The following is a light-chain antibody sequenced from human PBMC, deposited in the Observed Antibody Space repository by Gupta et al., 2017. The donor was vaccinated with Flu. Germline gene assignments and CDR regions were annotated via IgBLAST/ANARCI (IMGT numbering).Light chain of an antibody. J-gene: IGKJ2*01. CDR2: GAS. CDR3: QQYGISMYT. CDR1: QSIRNNY. V-gene: IGKV3-20*01. Sequence: GTVSWSPGERDPLPCVVCQSIRNNYLAWYQQKPGQAPRLLIYGASSRDTGVPDRFSGSGSGTDFTLTISRLEPEDFAVYYCQQYGISMYTFGQGTKLEIK.